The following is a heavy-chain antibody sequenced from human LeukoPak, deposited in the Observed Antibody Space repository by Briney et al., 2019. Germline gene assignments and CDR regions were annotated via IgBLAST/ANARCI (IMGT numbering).Heavy chain of an antibody. CDR1: GFTVSSNS. V-gene: IGHV3-53*01. CDR3: ARGDGYNFFDY. Sequence: EGSLRLSCAASGFTVSSNSMSWVRQAPGKGLEWVSLIYSGDTTYYADSVKGRFTISRDNSENTLYLQMKSLRAEDTAVYYCARGDGYNFFDYWGQGTLVTVSS. D-gene: IGHD5-24*01. CDR2: IYSGDTT. J-gene: IGHJ4*02.